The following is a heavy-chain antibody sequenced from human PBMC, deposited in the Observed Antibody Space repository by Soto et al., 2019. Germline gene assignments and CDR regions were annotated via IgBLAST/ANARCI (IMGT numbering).Heavy chain of an antibody. J-gene: IGHJ4*02. CDR2: IYYSGST. D-gene: IGHD3-16*01. CDR3: ARRWGGALDY. Sequence: QVQLQESSPGLVKPSETLSLTCTVSGGSMSSYYWSWIRQPPGKGLEWIGYIYYSGSTNYNPSLKSRVTISVDTSKNQFSLKLNSVTAADTAVYYCARRWGGALDYWGQGTLVTVSS. CDR1: GGSMSSYY. V-gene: IGHV4-59*08.